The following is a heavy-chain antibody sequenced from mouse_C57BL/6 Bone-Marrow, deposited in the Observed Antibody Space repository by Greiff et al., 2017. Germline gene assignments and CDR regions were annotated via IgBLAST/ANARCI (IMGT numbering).Heavy chain of an antibody. V-gene: IGHV1-64*01. CDR3: ARYGKGDWYFDV. CDR2: IHPNSGST. CDR1: GYTFTSYW. Sequence: VQLQQPGAELVKPGASVQLSCKASGYTFTSYWMHWVKQRPGQGLEWIGMIHPNSGSTNYNEKFKSKATLTVDKSSSTAYMQLSGLTSEDSAVYYCARYGKGDWYFDVWGTGTTVTVSS. J-gene: IGHJ1*03. D-gene: IGHD2-10*02.